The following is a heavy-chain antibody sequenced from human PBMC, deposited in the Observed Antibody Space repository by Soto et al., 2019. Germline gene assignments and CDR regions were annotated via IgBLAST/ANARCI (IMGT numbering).Heavy chain of an antibody. D-gene: IGHD3-16*02. V-gene: IGHV1-3*01. J-gene: IGHJ5*02. CDR1: GYTFAGSG. Sequence: QVQLVQSGAEVRKPGASVNISCKASGYTFAGSGIHWVRQAPGQRLEWMGWINAGNGNTKHSQKFQGRVTIARDTSASTAYMELSSLTSEDTAVYYCAREESYHIWGSYRYWFDPWGQGTLVTVSS. CDR3: AREESYHIWGSYRYWFDP. CDR2: INAGNGNT.